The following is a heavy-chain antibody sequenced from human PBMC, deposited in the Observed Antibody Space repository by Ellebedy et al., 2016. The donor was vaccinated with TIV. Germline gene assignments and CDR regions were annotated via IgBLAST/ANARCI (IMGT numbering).Heavy chain of an antibody. CDR3: AREVGPAAGTDF. CDR1: GYTFTSYG. J-gene: IGHJ4*02. Sequence: ASVKVSCKASGYTFTSYGTHWVRQAPGQGLQWMGWISTYNGNTDYSQRFQGRVTMTTDTSTSTAYMELRSLGSDDTAIFYCAREVGPAAGTDFWGQGTLVTVSS. D-gene: IGHD6-13*01. CDR2: ISTYNGNT. V-gene: IGHV1-18*04.